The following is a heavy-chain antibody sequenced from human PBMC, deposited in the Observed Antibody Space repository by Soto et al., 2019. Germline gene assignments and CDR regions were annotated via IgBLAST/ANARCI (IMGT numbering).Heavy chain of an antibody. Sequence: GGSLRLSCAASGFTFSSYGMHWVRQAPGKGLEWVAVIWYDGSNKYYADSVKGRFTISRDNSKNTLYLQMNSLRAEDTAVYYCARDPYDNSGYYSSYFDYWGQGTLVTVSS. D-gene: IGHD3-22*01. CDR2: IWYDGSNK. V-gene: IGHV3-33*01. CDR3: ARDPYDNSGYYSSYFDY. CDR1: GFTFSSYG. J-gene: IGHJ4*02.